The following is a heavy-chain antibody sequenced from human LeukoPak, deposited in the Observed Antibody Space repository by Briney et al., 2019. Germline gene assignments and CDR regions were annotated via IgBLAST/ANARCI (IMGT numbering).Heavy chain of an antibody. J-gene: IGHJ4*02. V-gene: IGHV3-53*01. CDR2: IYSGGST. CDR3: AREAVTRNYFDY. CDR1: GFTLSSNY. D-gene: IGHD4-17*01. Sequence: GGSLGLSCAASGFTLSSNYMNWVRQAPGKGLEWVSVIYSGGSTYYSDSVKGRCTVSIDNSKNTLYLQMNSLRAEDTAVYYCAREAVTRNYFDYWGQGTLVTVSS.